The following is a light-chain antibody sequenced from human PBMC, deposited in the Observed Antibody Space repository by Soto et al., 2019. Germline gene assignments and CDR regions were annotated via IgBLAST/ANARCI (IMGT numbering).Light chain of an antibody. CDR3: QSYDGSLSGSV. J-gene: IGLJ2*01. Sequence: QSVLTQPPSASGTPGQRVTISCSGSSSNIGSNTVNWYQQLPGTAPKLLIYGNTKRPSGVPDRFSGSKSGTSASLAITGLQAEDEADYYCQSYDGSLSGSVFGGGTKLTVL. CDR2: GNT. CDR1: SSNIGSNT. V-gene: IGLV1-44*01.